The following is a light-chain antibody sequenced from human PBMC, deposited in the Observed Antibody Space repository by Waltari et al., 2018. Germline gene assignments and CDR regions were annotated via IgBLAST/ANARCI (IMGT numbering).Light chain of an antibody. CDR2: RAS. CDR1: QSVSTY. Sequence: LILTQSPATLSLSPGERATLSCRASQSVSTYIAWYQQRPGQAPRLLIHRASSRASGIPDRFSGSGSGTEFSLTISSLEPEDVGVYHCYQHASGYSFGQGTKVEI. CDR3: YQHASGYS. J-gene: IGKJ2*03. V-gene: IGKV3-11*01.